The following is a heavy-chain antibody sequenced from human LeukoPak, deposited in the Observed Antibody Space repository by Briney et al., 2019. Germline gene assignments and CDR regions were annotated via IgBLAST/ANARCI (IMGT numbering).Heavy chain of an antibody. Sequence: ASVKVSCKVSRYSLSELSMHWVRQAPGKGLEWMGGFDPEDDERIYAQKFQGRVTMTEDTSTDTAYMELSSLRSEDTPIYYCATELRSGYFDYWGQGTLVTVSS. D-gene: IGHD3-22*01. J-gene: IGHJ4*02. V-gene: IGHV1-24*01. CDR2: FDPEDDER. CDR3: ATELRSGYFDY. CDR1: RYSLSELS.